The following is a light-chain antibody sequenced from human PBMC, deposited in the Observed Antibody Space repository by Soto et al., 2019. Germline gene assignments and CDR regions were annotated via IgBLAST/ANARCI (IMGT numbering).Light chain of an antibody. V-gene: IGLV1-40*01. CDR3: QSCDGASRI. CDR2: GPT. Sequence: QSVLTQPPSVSGAPGQRVTISCTGTASNIGADYAVHWYQQLPGAAPKLLIQGPTARPSGVPDRFSGSKSGTSASLAISALQPEDEGHYYCQSCDGASRIFGGGTQLTVL. CDR1: ASNIGADYA. J-gene: IGLJ2*01.